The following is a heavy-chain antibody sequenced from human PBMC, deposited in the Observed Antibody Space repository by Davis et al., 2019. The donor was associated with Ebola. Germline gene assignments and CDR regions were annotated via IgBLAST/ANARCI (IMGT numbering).Heavy chain of an antibody. V-gene: IGHV4-39*07. CDR1: GGSISSSSYY. Sequence: SETLSLTCTVSGGSISSSSYYWGWIRQPPGKGLEWIGTIYYSGTTYYNPSLKSRLTISVDTSKNQFSLKLSSVTAADTAVYYCARGGIAVAGPDYWGQGTLVTVSS. CDR3: ARGGIAVAGPDY. D-gene: IGHD6-19*01. CDR2: IYYSGTT. J-gene: IGHJ4*02.